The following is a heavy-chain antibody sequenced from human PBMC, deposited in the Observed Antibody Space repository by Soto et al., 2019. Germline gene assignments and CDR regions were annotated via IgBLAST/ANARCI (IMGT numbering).Heavy chain of an antibody. CDR1: GFTFSDHY. D-gene: IGHD2-2*01. CDR2: TRNKANSYTT. V-gene: IGHV3-72*01. Sequence: GGSLRLSCAASGFTFSDHYMDWVRQAPGKGLEWVGRTRNKANSYTTEYAASGKGRFTISRDDSKNSLYLQMNSLKTEDTAVYYCAREDLGYGSSTSCYYYYYGMDVWGQGTTVTVSS. CDR3: AREDLGYGSSTSCYYYYYGMDV. J-gene: IGHJ6*02.